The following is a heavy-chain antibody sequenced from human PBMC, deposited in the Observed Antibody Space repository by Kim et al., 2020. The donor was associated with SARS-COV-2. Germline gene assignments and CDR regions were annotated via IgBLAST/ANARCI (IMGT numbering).Heavy chain of an antibody. V-gene: IGHV3-30*01. J-gene: IGHJ3*02. CDR3: ARRLRRNGYAFDI. D-gene: IGHD1-1*01. Sequence: YAHSVKGRFTIARDNSKSTLYLQMNSLRAEDPAVYYCARRLRRNGYAFDIWGQGTMVTVSS.